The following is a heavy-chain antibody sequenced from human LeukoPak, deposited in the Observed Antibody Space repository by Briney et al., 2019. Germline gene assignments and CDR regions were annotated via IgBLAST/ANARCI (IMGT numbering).Heavy chain of an antibody. Sequence: SETLSLTCTVSGGSISGTYYWSWIRQPPGKGLEWIGYIYYTGTTDSNPSLKSRVTISLDTSKNQFSLKLSSVTAADTAVYYCARHRGGNGYYYYGMDVWGQGTTVTVSS. CDR3: ARHRGGNGYYYYGMDV. J-gene: IGHJ6*02. V-gene: IGHV4-59*08. D-gene: IGHD4-23*01. CDR2: IYYTGTT. CDR1: GGSISGTYY.